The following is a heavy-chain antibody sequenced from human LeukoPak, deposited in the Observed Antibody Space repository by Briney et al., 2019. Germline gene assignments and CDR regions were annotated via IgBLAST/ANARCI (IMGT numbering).Heavy chain of an antibody. CDR3: ARISTRGYYYYMDV. V-gene: IGHV4-39*01. CDR2: IYYSGST. J-gene: IGHJ6*03. CDR1: GGSISSSSYY. D-gene: IGHD2-2*01. Sequence: SETLSLTCTVSGGSISSSSYYWGWIRQPPGKGLEWIGSIYYSGSTYYNPSLKSRVTISVDTSKNQFSLKLSSVTAADTAVYYCARISTRGYYYYMDVWGKGTTVTVSS.